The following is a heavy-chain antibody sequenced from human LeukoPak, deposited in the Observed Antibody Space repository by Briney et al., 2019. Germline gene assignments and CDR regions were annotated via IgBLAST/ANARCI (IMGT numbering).Heavy chain of an antibody. Sequence: ASVKVSCKASGYTFTSYGISWVRQAPGQGLEWMGWSSTFNTNTYYAQQLQGRVTVTADTSTTTAYMELRTLRSDDTAVYYCARGMVGATAFDLWGQGTLVTVSS. CDR2: SSTFNTNT. CDR1: GYTFTSYG. D-gene: IGHD1-26*01. CDR3: ARGMVGATAFDL. V-gene: IGHV1-18*01. J-gene: IGHJ4*02.